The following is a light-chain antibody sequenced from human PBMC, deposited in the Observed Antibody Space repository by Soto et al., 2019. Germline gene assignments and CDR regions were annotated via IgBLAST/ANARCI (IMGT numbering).Light chain of an antibody. CDR1: QNINSD. V-gene: IGKV3-15*01. CDR2: GAA. Sequence: EIVMTQSPATLSVSPGERATLSCRASQNINSDLAWYQQKPGQAPTRLIYGAATRAASILARFSGSGSWTDFTLTISSLQSEDFAVYYCQQYNKRPPLTFGGGTKVDIK. J-gene: IGKJ4*01. CDR3: QQYNKRPPLT.